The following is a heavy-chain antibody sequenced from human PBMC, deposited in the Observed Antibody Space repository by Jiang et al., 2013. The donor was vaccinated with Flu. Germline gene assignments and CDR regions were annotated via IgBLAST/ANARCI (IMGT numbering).Heavy chain of an antibody. J-gene: IGHJ6*03. Sequence: VQLVESGAEVKKPGASMKLSCKASGYTFSDYYIHWVRQAPGQGLEWMGIINPSAGSTNYPQRFKGRVTMTRDTSTNTVYMEVTSLSSDDTAVYYCAANSYSTGWGDYQRYMDVWGPRDYGHRSP. CDR1: GYTFSDYY. CDR3: AANSYSTGWGDYQRYMDV. V-gene: IGHV1-46*01. D-gene: IGHD6-19*01. CDR2: INPSAGST.